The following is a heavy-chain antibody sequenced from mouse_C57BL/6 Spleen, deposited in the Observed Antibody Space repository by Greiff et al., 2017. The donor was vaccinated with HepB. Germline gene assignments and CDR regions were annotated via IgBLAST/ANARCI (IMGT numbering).Heavy chain of an antibody. CDR3: ARYGSYHGCYAY. Sequence: VQLQQSGAELVKPGASVKLSCKASGYTFTSYWMHWVKQRPGRGLEWIGRIDPNSGGTKYNEKFKSKATLTVDKPSSTAYMQLSILTSEDSAVYYCARYGSYHGCYAYWGQGTLVTVSA. CDR2: IDPNSGGT. J-gene: IGHJ3*01. D-gene: IGHD2-3*01. CDR1: GYTFTSYW. V-gene: IGHV1-72*01.